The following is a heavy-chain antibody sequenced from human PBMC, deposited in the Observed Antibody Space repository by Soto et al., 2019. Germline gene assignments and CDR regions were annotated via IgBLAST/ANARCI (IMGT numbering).Heavy chain of an antibody. V-gene: IGHV3-7*01. J-gene: IGHJ6*03. Sequence: SLRLSCAACGFTFSCYWMSWVRQAPGKGLEWVANIKQDGSEKYYVDSVKGRFTISRDNAKNSLYLQMNSLRAEDTAVYYCARLRFLEWPPYYYYMDVWGKGTTVTVSS. CDR3: ARLRFLEWPPYYYYMDV. CDR1: GFTFSCYW. CDR2: IKQDGSEK. D-gene: IGHD3-3*01.